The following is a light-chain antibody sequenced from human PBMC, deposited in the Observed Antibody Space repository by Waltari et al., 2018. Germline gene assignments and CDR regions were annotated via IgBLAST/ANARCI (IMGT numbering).Light chain of an antibody. CDR3: QQLDTYPLT. CDR2: AAS. Sequence: IQFTQSPSSLSASVGERVTITCRASQDITNYLAWYQQEPGKPPKLLTDAASTLPSGVPSRFSGSQSGTDFTLTISTLQPEDFATYYCQQLDTYPLTFGGGTKVEIK. J-gene: IGKJ4*01. V-gene: IGKV1-9*01. CDR1: QDITNY.